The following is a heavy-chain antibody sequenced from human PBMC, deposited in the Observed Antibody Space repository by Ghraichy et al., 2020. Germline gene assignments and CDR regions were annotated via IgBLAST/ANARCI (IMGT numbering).Heavy chain of an antibody. D-gene: IGHD2-2*01. Sequence: SETLSLTCTVSSGSISSYYWSWIRQPPGKGLEWIGYIYYSGSTNYNPSLKSRATISVDTSKNQFSLKLSSVTAADTAVYFCARAVAAAMGSLLDYYYYMDVWGKGTTVTVSS. CDR2: IYYSGST. CDR3: ARAVAAAMGSLLDYYYYMDV. J-gene: IGHJ6*03. V-gene: IGHV4-59*01. CDR1: SGSISSYY.